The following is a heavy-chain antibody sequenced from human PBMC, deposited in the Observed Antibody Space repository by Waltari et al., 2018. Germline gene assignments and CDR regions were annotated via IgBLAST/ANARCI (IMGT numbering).Heavy chain of an antibody. D-gene: IGHD2-15*01. V-gene: IGHV3-7*01. CDR2: IKEDGSVK. J-gene: IGHJ4*02. CDR3: ASELLGPFDY. Sequence: EVQLVESGGGLVQPGGSLRLSCAASGFTFNKYWMHLVRQAQGKGLEWVANIKEDGSVKQYVGLVKGRFSIARDNAVNSLYLQMSSLRTEDTAVYYCASELLGPFDYWGLGTLVTVSS. CDR1: GFTFNKYW.